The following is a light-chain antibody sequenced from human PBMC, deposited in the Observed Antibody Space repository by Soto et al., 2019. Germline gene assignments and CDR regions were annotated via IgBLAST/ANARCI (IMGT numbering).Light chain of an antibody. J-gene: IGLJ1*01. Sequence: QSVLTQPPSASGTPGQRVTISCSGSSSNIGSNSVNWYQQLPGAAPKLLIYSNNQRPSGVPDRFSGSKSGTSASLAISGLQSEDEADYYCAAWDDSLNGRELFGTGTKVTVL. CDR3: AAWDDSLNGREL. CDR2: SNN. CDR1: SSNIGSNS. V-gene: IGLV1-44*01.